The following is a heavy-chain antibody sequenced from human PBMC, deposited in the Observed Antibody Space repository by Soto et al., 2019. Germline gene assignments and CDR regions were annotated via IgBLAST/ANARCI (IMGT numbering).Heavy chain of an antibody. V-gene: IGHV3-66*01. Sequence: EMQLVESGGGLVQHGGSLRLSCTASGFIFSDTYVNWVRQAPGKGLEWVSVISNRGDTHYADSVRGRFSLSRDISDNTLHLQMNNLRVEDTAVYYCAREPRYCRGGSCSITVDAYDIWGQGTMVTVSS. CDR2: ISNRGDT. J-gene: IGHJ3*02. CDR1: GFIFSDTY. CDR3: AREPRYCRGGSCSITVDAYDI. D-gene: IGHD2-15*01.